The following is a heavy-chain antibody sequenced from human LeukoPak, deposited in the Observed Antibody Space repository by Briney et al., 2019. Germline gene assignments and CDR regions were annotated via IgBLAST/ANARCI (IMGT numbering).Heavy chain of an antibody. V-gene: IGHV1-69*13. J-gene: IGHJ6*02. Sequence: SVKVSCKASGGTFSSYAISWVRQAPGQGLEWMGGIIPIFGTANYAQKFQGRDTITADESTSTAYMELSSLRSEDTAVYYRARVSIAARPIGALYYYYGMDVWGQGTTVTVSS. CDR1: GGTFSSYA. CDR2: IIPIFGTA. CDR3: ARVSIAARPIGALYYYYGMDV. D-gene: IGHD6-6*01.